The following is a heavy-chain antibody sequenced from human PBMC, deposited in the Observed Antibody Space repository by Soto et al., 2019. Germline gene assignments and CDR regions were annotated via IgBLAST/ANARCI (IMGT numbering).Heavy chain of an antibody. V-gene: IGHV2-5*01. CDR3: AHRGYGDYPRDNWFDP. CDR2: IYWNDDK. D-gene: IGHD4-17*01. Sequence: QITLKESGPTLVKPTQALTLTCSFSGFSLSTGGRGVGWIRQPPGKALEWLAVIYWNDDKRFSPSLKSRLTITKDTSKNQVVLTMTNMDPGDTATYYCAHRGYGDYPRDNWFDPWGQGTLVIVSS. J-gene: IGHJ5*02. CDR1: GFSLSTGGRG.